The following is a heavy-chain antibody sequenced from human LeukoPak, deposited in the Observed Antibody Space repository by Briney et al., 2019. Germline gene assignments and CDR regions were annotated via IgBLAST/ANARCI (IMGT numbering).Heavy chain of an antibody. J-gene: IGHJ5*02. Sequence: SETLSLTCTVSGGSISSSSYYWGWIHQPPGKGLEWIGSIYYSGSTYYNPSLKSRVTLSVDTSKNQFSLKLSSVTAADTAVYYCAGSNYDNWFDPWGQGTLVSVSS. D-gene: IGHD3-10*01. CDR2: IYYSGST. CDR1: GGSISSSSYY. CDR3: AGSNYDNWFDP. V-gene: IGHV4-39*01.